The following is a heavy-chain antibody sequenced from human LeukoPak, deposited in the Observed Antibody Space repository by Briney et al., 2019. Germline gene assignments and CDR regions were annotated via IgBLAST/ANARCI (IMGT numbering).Heavy chain of an antibody. V-gene: IGHV4-4*07. D-gene: IGHD5-12*01. J-gene: IGHJ4*02. Sequence: SETLSLTCTVSGGSVSSYYWSWIRQPAGKGLEWIGRVYTSGNPNYNPSLTSRVTMSVDTSKNQFSLKLTSVTAADTAVYYCARAGGYLLYFDSWGQGTLATVSS. CDR2: VYTSGNP. CDR3: ARAGGYLLYFDS. CDR1: GGSVSSYY.